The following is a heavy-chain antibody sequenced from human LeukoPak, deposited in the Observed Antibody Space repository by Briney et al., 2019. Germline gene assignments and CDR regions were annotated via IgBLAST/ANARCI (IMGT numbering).Heavy chain of an antibody. CDR3: ARGSELRRRFDY. V-gene: IGHV4-61*02. J-gene: IGHJ4*02. CDR1: GGSISSGSYY. D-gene: IGHD1-14*01. CDR2: IYTSGST. Sequence: SETLSLTCTVSGGSISSGSYYWSWIRQPAGKGLEWIGRIYTSGSTNYNPSLKSRVTISVDTSKNQFSLKLSSVTAADTAVYYCARGSELRRRFDYWGQGTLVTVSS.